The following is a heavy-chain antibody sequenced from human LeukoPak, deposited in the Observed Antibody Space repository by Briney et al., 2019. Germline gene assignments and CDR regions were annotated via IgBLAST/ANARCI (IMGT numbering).Heavy chain of an antibody. CDR2: ISGSGGST. CDR3: AGSISGNDYYFFSY. J-gene: IGHJ4*02. CDR1: GFTFSSYG. V-gene: IGHV3-23*01. Sequence: PGGSLRLSCAASGFTFSSYGMSWVRQAPGQGLEWVSTISGSGGSTNYADSVKGRFTISRDNSKNTLYLQMNSLRAEDTAVYYCAGSISGNDYYFFSYWGQGTLVTVSS. D-gene: IGHD3-22*01.